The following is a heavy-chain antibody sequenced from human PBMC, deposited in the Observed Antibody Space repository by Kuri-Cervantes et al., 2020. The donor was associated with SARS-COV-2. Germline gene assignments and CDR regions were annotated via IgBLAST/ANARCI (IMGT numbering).Heavy chain of an antibody. CDR1: GFTFSSYA. D-gene: IGHD2-8*02. Sequence: GESLKISCAASGFTFSSYAMSWVRQAPGKGLEWVSAISGSGGSTYYADSVKGRLTISRDNSKNTLYLQMNSLRAEDTAVYYCANTPLVDAFDIRGQGTMVTVSS. V-gene: IGHV3-23*01. J-gene: IGHJ3*02. CDR3: ANTPLVDAFDI. CDR2: ISGSGGST.